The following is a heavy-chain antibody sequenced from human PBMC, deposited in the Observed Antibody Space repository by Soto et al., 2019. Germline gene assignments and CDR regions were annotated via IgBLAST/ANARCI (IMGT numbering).Heavy chain of an antibody. Sequence: QVQLVQSGAEVKKPGSSVKVSCKASGDTFSSYTISWVRQAPGQGLEWMGRIIPILGIANYAQKFQGRVTXXADKSTSTAYMELSSLRSEDTAVYYGAREASGFDPWGQGTLVTVSS. D-gene: IGHD3-10*01. CDR2: IIPILGIA. CDR3: AREASGFDP. J-gene: IGHJ5*02. V-gene: IGHV1-69*08. CDR1: GDTFSSYT.